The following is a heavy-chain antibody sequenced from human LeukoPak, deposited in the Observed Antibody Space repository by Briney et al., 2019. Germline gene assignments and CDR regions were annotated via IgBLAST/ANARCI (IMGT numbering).Heavy chain of an antibody. D-gene: IGHD6-19*01. CDR3: TAESVAAEIDY. Sequence: GGSLRLSCAVSGFTFSNAWMSWVRKSPGKGREGVGRIKSKTDGGTTDYAAPVKGRFTISRDDSKNTLHLQMNSLKTEDTAVYYCTAESVAAEIDYWGQGTLVTVSS. J-gene: IGHJ4*02. CDR2: IKSKTDGGTT. CDR1: GFTFSNAW. V-gene: IGHV3-15*01.